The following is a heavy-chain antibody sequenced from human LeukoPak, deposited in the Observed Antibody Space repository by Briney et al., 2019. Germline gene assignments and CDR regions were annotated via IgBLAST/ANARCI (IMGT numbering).Heavy chain of an antibody. CDR2: VSYSGGT. CDR3: SRAPMAITTSAFPDAFDF. D-gene: IGHD5-12*01. V-gene: IGHV4-59*02. Sequence: PSETLSLTCTVSGDSVSGHYWSWVRQTPGKGLEWIGYVSYSGGTNYNPSLKRRVSISLDTSKNQFSLKLSSPAAADPAVYYCSRAPMAITTSAFPDAFDFWGQGTMVTVSS. J-gene: IGHJ3*01. CDR1: GDSVSGHY.